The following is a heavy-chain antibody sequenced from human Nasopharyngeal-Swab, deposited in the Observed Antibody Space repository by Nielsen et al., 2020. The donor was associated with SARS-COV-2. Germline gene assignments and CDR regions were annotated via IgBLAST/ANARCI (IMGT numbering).Heavy chain of an antibody. CDR2: IYCNDDK. CDR3: AHRHDTFFGVGFDN. D-gene: IGHD3-3*01. Sequence: WIRQPPGKALEWLALIYCNDDKRYSPYLKSRLTINKDNSKKQVVLTITNMDPVDTTTYYCAHRHDTFFGVGFDNWGQGTLVTVSS. V-gene: IGHV2-5*01. J-gene: IGHJ4*02.